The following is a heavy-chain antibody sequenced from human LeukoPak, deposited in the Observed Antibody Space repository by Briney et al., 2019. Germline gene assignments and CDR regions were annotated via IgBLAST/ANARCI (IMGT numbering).Heavy chain of an antibody. CDR1: GFTVSSNY. CDR2: LYSGGNT. Sequence: PGGSLRLSCVVSGFTVSSNYMSWVRQAPGKGLEWVSVLYSGGNTYHADSVKGRFTISRDNSKNILYLQMNSLRAEDTAVYYCAREGASSSFGYWGQGTLVTVSS. D-gene: IGHD6-13*01. CDR3: AREGASSSFGY. V-gene: IGHV3-53*01. J-gene: IGHJ4*02.